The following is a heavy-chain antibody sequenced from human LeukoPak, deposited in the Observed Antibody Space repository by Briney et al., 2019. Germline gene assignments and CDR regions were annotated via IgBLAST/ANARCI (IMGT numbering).Heavy chain of an antibody. D-gene: IGHD3-22*01. V-gene: IGHV3-23*01. CDR1: GFTFSSYE. J-gene: IGHJ4*02. CDR3: AKDRLRFYYDSSGYQGPFFDY. Sequence: PGGSLRLSCAASGFTFSSYEMNWVRQAPGKGLEWVSAISGSGGSTYYADSVKGRFTISRDNSKNTLYLQMNSLRAEDTAVYYCAKDRLRFYYDSSGYQGPFFDYWGQGTLVTVSS. CDR2: ISGSGGST.